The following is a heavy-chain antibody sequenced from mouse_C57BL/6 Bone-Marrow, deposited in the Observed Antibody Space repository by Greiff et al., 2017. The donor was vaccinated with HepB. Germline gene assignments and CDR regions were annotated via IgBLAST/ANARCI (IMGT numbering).Heavy chain of an antibody. CDR1: GYTFTDYN. CDR2: INPNNGGT. CDR3: AIASRLRRPGFAY. V-gene: IGHV1-22*01. D-gene: IGHD2-4*01. Sequence: EVQGVESGPELVKPGASVKMSCKASGYTFTDYNMHWVKQSHGKSLEWIGYINPNNGGTSYNQKFKGKATLTVNKSSSTAYMELRSLTSEDSAVYYCAIASRLRRPGFAYWGQGTLVTVSA. J-gene: IGHJ3*01.